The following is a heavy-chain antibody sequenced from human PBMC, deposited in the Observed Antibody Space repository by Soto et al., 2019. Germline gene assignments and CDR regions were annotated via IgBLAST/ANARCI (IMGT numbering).Heavy chain of an antibody. J-gene: IGHJ4*02. CDR2: ISYDGSNK. CDR1: GFTFSSYG. Sequence: GGSLRLSCAASGFTFSSYGMHWVRQAPGKGLEWVAVISYDGSNKYYADSVKGRFTISRDNSKNTLYLQMNSLRAEDTAVYYCAKDVADGFSYYFDYWGQGTLVTSPQ. CDR3: AKDVADGFSYYFDY. V-gene: IGHV3-30*18. D-gene: IGHD6-13*01.